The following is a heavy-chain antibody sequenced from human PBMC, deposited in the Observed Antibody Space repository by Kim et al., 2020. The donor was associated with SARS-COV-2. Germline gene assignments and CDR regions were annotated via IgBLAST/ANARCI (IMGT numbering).Heavy chain of an antibody. CDR3: ARAQEGSGSYYTPIYCYGMDV. CDR1: GFTFSDYY. J-gene: IGHJ6*02. CDR2: ISSSSSYT. V-gene: IGHV3-11*06. D-gene: IGHD3-10*01. Sequence: GGSLRLSCAASGFTFSDYYMSWIRQAPGKGLEWVSYISSSSSYTNYADSVKGRFTISRDNAKNSLYLQMNSLRAEDTAVYYCARAQEGSGSYYTPIYCYGMDVWGQGTTVTVS.